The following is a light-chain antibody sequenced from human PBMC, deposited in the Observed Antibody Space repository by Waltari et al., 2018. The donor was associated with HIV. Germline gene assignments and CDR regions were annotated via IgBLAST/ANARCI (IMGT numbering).Light chain of an antibody. CDR3: LQYNNWWT. V-gene: IGKV3-15*01. CDR1: QSVSSN. Sequence: EIVMTQSPAPLSVSPGEKATLSSRASQSVSSNFAWYQQKPGQAPRLLIYDASTRATGIPARLSGSGSGTDFSLTISSLQSEDFAVYYCLQYNNWWTFGQGTKVEIK. J-gene: IGKJ1*01. CDR2: DAS.